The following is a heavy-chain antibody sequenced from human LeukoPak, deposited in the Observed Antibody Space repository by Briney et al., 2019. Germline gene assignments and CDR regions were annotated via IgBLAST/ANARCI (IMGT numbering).Heavy chain of an antibody. V-gene: IGHV4-34*01. D-gene: IGHD6-6*01. CDR1: GGSFSGYY. CDR3: ARVFALSSSSTYYYYYMDA. Sequence: SETLSLACAVYGGSFSGYYWSWIRQPPGKGLEWIGEINHSGSTNYNPSLKSRVTISVDTSKNQFSLKLSSVTAADTAVYYCARVFALSSSSTYYYYYMDAWGKGTTVTVSS. J-gene: IGHJ6*03. CDR2: INHSGST.